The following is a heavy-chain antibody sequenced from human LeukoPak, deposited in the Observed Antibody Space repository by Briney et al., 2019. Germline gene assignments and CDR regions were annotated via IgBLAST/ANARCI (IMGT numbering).Heavy chain of an antibody. D-gene: IGHD3-10*01. CDR2: INPNSGGT. Sequence: ASVKVSCKASGYTFTDYYVHWVRQAPGQGLAWMGWINPNSGGTNYAQKFQGRATMTRDTSISTAYMELSRLRSDDTAVYYCARDSGDYYGSGIFRWFDPWGQGTLVTVPS. CDR1: GYTFTDYY. V-gene: IGHV1-2*02. J-gene: IGHJ5*02. CDR3: ARDSGDYYGSGIFRWFDP.